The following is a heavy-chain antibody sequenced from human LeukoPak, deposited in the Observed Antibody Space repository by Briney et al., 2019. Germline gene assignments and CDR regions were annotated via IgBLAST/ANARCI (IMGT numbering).Heavy chain of an antibody. CDR3: AKGRYSDYDDPFDY. CDR2: ISGSDGRT. Sequence: GGSLRLSCAASGFTFSTYAMSWVRQAPGKGLEWVSTISGSDGRTYYADSVKGRFTISRDNSKSTLHLQMSSLRAEDTAIYYCAKGRYSDYDDPFDYWGQGTLVIVSS. CDR1: GFTFSTYA. V-gene: IGHV3-23*01. J-gene: IGHJ4*02. D-gene: IGHD5-12*01.